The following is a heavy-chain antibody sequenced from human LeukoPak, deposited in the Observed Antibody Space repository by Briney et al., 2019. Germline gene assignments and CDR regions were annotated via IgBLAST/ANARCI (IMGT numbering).Heavy chain of an antibody. D-gene: IGHD2-2*01. J-gene: IGHJ5*02. Sequence: PSETLSLTCTVSGGSISSSSYYWGWIRQPPGKGLEWIGSIYYSGSTYYNPSLKSRVTISVDTSKNQFSLKLSSVTAADTAVYYGARGGGVPAAKGVRWFAPWGQGTLVTVPS. CDR1: GGSISSSSYY. CDR3: ARGGGVPAAKGVRWFAP. V-gene: IGHV4-39*07. CDR2: IYYSGST.